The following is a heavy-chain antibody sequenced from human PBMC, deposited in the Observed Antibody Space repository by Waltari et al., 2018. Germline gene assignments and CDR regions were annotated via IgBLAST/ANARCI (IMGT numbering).Heavy chain of an antibody. V-gene: IGHV1-18*01. CDR1: GYDFTGDG. CDR2: SRPYTETT. D-gene: IGHD3-10*01. J-gene: IGHJ6*03. Sequence: QLVQPGSEVKKPGASVKVSCKTSGYDFTGDGLNWMRQAPGQGSERMGWSRPYTETTNNDEKFRGRITVTTDTSTRTAYMELRNLRSDDTAVYYCARGLARGIHPYYYMDVWGQGTTVTVSS. CDR3: ARGLARGIHPYYYMDV.